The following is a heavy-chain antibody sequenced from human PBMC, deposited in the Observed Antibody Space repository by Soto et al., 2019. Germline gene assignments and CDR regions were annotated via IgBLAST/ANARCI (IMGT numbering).Heavy chain of an antibody. J-gene: IGHJ6*02. CDR1: GGSFSGYY. V-gene: IGHV4-34*01. Sequence: SETLSLTCAVYGGSFSGYYWSWIRQPPGKGLEWIGEINHSGSTNYNPSLKSRVTISVDTSKNQFSLKLSSVTAADTAVYYCARWRIAARSYSYYYGMDVWGQGTTVTVSS. CDR2: INHSGST. CDR3: ARWRIAARSYSYYYGMDV. D-gene: IGHD6-6*01.